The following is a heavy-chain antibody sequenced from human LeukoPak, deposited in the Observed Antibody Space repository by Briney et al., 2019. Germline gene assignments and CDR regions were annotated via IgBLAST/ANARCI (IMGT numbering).Heavy chain of an antibody. V-gene: IGHV4-4*02. D-gene: IGHD2/OR15-2a*01. Sequence: SETLSLTCGVSGGSIDITNYWSWVRQAPGKGLGRIGEISHSGTTNYNPSLRSRVAMSLDRANNQFSLSLTSVTAADSAVYYCTRENRPFCPFAYWGQGVLVSVSS. J-gene: IGHJ4*02. CDR1: GGSIDITNY. CDR2: ISHSGTT. CDR3: TRENRPFCPFAY.